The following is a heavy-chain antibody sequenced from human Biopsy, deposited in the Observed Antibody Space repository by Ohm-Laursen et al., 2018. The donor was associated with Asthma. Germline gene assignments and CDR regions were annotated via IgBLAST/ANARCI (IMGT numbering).Heavy chain of an antibody. CDR1: GDSFSNYA. V-gene: IGHV1-69*01. Sequence: SSVKVSCKTSGDSFSNYAISWVRQAPGQGLEWMGGLIPVLGTPDHAQMFEGRVTITADESTSTACMELSSLSSEDTAVYYCVRGYSGSDRIVYYYSGLEVWGQGTTVTVSS. J-gene: IGHJ6*02. CDR2: LIPVLGTP. D-gene: IGHD5-12*01. CDR3: VRGYSGSDRIVYYYSGLEV.